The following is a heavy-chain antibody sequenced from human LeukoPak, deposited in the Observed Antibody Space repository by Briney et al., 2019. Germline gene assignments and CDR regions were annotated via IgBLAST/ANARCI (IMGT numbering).Heavy chain of an antibody. Sequence: PSETLSLTCAVYGGSFSSYYWSWIRQPPGKGLEWIGEINHSGSTNYNPSLKSRVTISVDTSKNQFSLKLSSVTAADTAVYYCARAWGSSWSFDYWGQGTLVTVSS. CDR1: GGSFSSYY. V-gene: IGHV4-34*01. CDR3: ARAWGSSWSFDY. J-gene: IGHJ4*02. CDR2: INHSGST. D-gene: IGHD6-13*01.